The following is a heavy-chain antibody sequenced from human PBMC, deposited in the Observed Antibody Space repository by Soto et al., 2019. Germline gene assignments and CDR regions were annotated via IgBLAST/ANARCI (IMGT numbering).Heavy chain of an antibody. CDR2: IYPGDSDT. V-gene: IGHV5-51*01. D-gene: IGHD6-6*01. Sequence: GESLKISCKGSGYSFTSYWIGWVRQMPGNGLEWMGIIYPGDSDTRYSPSFQGQVTISADKSISTAYLQWSSLKASDTAMYYCARAGDSSSSFKNFYYYYYMDVWGKGTTVTVSS. CDR3: ARAGDSSSSFKNFYYYYYMDV. J-gene: IGHJ6*03. CDR1: GYSFTSYW.